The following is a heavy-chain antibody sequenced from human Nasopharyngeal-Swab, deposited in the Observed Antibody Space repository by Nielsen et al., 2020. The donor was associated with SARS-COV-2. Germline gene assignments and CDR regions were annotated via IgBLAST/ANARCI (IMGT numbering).Heavy chain of an antibody. CDR1: GFTFSNYA. CDR3: AKDSSSIVVLSNIVFDS. CDR2: ISGSGGGT. D-gene: IGHD2-21*01. Sequence: GSLRLSCAASGFTFSNYAMSWVRQAPGKGLEWVSQISGSGGGTYYADSVRGRFTISRDSSKNTVYLQMNSLRAEDTAVYYCAKDSSSIVVLSNIVFDSWGQGTLVTVSS. V-gene: IGHV3-23*01. J-gene: IGHJ4*02.